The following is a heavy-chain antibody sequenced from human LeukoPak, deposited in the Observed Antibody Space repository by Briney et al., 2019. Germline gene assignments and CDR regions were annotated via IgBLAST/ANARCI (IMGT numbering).Heavy chain of an antibody. D-gene: IGHD6-19*01. CDR2: IYSGDSDT. CDR1: GYSFTSYW. Sequence: GESLKISCKGSGYSFTSYWIGWVRQVPGKGLEWVGIIYSGDSDTIYSPSFQGQVTISADKSISTAYLQWSSLKASDTAMYYCARAESRQRLGARNFDYWGQGTLVTVSS. CDR3: ARAESRQRLGARNFDY. V-gene: IGHV5-51*01. J-gene: IGHJ4*02.